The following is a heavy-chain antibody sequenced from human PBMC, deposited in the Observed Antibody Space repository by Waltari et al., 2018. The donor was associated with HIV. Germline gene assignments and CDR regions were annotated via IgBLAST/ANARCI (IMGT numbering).Heavy chain of an antibody. Sequence: QVQLQESGPGLVKPSETLSLTCTVSGGSISRYSWSWIRQPPGQGLEWIGYIYYSGSTNYNPSLKSRVTISVDTSKNQFSLKLSSVTAADTAVYYCASSPITIFGVVTAGAYYYGMDVWGQGTTVTVSS. CDR2: IYYSGST. J-gene: IGHJ6*02. CDR3: ASSPITIFGVVTAGAYYYGMDV. CDR1: GGSISRYS. V-gene: IGHV4-59*08. D-gene: IGHD3-3*01.